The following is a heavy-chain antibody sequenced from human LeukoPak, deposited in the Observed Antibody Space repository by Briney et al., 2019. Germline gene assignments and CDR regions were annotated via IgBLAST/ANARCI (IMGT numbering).Heavy chain of an antibody. J-gene: IGHJ6*02. V-gene: IGHV4-59*01. CDR2: IYYSGST. Sequence: PSETLSLTCTVSGGSISSYYWSWIRQPPGKGLEWIGYIYYSGSTNYNPSLKSRVTISVDTSKNQFSLKLSSVTAADTAVYYCAATDPQYYYGSGSPSVDVWGQGTTVTVSS. CDR3: AATDPQYYYGSGSPSVDV. D-gene: IGHD3-10*01. CDR1: GGSISSYY.